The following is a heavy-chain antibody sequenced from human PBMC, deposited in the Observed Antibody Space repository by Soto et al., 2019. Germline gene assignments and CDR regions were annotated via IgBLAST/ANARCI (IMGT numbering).Heavy chain of an antibody. CDR3: ALEGIAVANDYCFDY. V-gene: IGHV1-69*01. J-gene: IGHJ4*01. CDR2: IIPIFGTA. D-gene: IGHD6-19*01. Sequence: QVQLVQSGAEVKKPGSSVNVSCKASACNLRSYAISWVRQAHGQRLEWMGGIIPIFGTANYAQKIQGRITMTTDRTSSTADRESSSRSAGVTAVYISALEGIAVANDYCFDYWSHGTLVTV. CDR1: ACNLRSYA.